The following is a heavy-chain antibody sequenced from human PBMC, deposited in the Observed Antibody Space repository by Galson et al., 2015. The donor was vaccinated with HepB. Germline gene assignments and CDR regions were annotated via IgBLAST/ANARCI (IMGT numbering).Heavy chain of an antibody. CDR1: GYTLTVLS. D-gene: IGHD3-3*01. J-gene: IGHJ2*01. V-gene: IGHV1-24*01. CDR2: FDPEDGET. Sequence: SVKVSCKVSGYTLTVLSMHWVRQAPGKGLEWMGGFDPEDGETIYAQKFQGRVTMAEDTSTDTAYMELSSLRSEDTAVYYCATGPPITIFGVVIRDWYFDLWGRGTLVTVSS. CDR3: ATGPPITIFGVVIRDWYFDL.